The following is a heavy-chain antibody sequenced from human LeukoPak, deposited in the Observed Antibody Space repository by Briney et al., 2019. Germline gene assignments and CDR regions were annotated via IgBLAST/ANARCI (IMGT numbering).Heavy chain of an antibody. J-gene: IGHJ4*02. CDR1: GGSISSYY. V-gene: IGHV4-59*01. D-gene: IGHD3-22*01. CDR2: IYYSGST. Sequence: SETLSLTCTVSGGSISSYYWSWIRQPPGKGLEWIGYIYYSGSTNYNPSLKSRVTISVDTSKNQFSLKLSSVTAADTAVYYCARENWDYYDSSGYIDYWGQGILVTVSS. CDR3: ARENWDYYDSSGYIDY.